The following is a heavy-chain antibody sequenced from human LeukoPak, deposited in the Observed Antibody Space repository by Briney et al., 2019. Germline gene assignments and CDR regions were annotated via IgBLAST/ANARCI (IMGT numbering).Heavy chain of an antibody. CDR3: AKVGGYCTNGVCPPPDYFDY. V-gene: IGHV3-23*01. Sequence: GGSLGLSCAASGFTFSSYWMSWVRQAPGKGLEWVSAISGSGGSTYYADSVKGRFTISRDNSKNTLYLQMNSLRAEDTAVYYCAKVGGYCTNGVCPPPDYFDYWGQGTLVTVSS. CDR2: ISGSGGST. D-gene: IGHD2-8*01. J-gene: IGHJ4*02. CDR1: GFTFSSYW.